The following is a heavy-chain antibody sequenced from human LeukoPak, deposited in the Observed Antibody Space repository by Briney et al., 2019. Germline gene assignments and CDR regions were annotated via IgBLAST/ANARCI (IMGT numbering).Heavy chain of an antibody. V-gene: IGHV3-30*02. CDR3: VQGGSWINDVCYDLGWFDP. CDR2: MRFDGSNT. J-gene: IGHJ5*02. D-gene: IGHD2-2*01. Sequence: PAGTLRLSCAASGLIFSSYGLHWVRQPPGKGLEWVAFMRFDGSNTYYAYFVKGRFTISRDNSKNMLYPQTSNLSPDDTAVYYCVQGGSWINDVCYDLGWFDPWGPGSLVTVSS. CDR1: GLIFSSYG.